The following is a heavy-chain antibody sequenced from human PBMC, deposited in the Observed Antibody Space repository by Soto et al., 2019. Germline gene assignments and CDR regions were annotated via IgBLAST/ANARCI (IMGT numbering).Heavy chain of an antibody. V-gene: IGHV3-21*01. J-gene: IGHJ4*02. CDR2: ISSSSSYI. CDR1: GFTFSSYS. D-gene: IGHD3-9*01. Sequence: GGSLRLSCAASGFTFSSYSMNWVRQAPGKGLEWVSSISSSSSYIYYADSVKGRFTISRDNAKNSLYLQMNSLRAENTAVYYCAREKEEVLRYFDWFSTFDYWGQGTLVTVSS. CDR3: AREKEEVLRYFDWFSTFDY.